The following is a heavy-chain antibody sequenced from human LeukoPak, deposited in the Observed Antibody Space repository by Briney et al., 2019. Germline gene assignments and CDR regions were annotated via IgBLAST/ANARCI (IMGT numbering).Heavy chain of an antibody. D-gene: IGHD3-22*01. CDR2: IYHSGST. V-gene: IGHV4-38-2*01. CDR1: GYSISSGYY. CDR3: ARLFYYDSSGYYPFGGFDY. J-gene: IGHJ4*02. Sequence: SETLSLTCAVSGYSISSGYYWGWIRQPPGKGLGWIGSIYHSGSTYYNPSLKSRVTISVDTSKNQFSLKLSSVTAADTAVYYCARLFYYDSSGYYPFGGFDYWCQGTLVTVSS.